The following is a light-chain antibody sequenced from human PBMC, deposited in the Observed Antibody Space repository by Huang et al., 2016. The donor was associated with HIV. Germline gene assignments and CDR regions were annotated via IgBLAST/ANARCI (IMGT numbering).Light chain of an antibody. CDR3: HQYSDWPL. CDR1: QRVSSN. J-gene: IGKJ4*01. CDR2: SAS. Sequence: EIVMTQSPATLSVSPGETATLSCRARQRVSSNLAWYQQKPGQAPRLLIYSASTRATDIPDRFSGSGSGTEFTLTISSLQSEDIAVYYCHQYSDWPLFGGGTKVE. V-gene: IGKV3-15*01.